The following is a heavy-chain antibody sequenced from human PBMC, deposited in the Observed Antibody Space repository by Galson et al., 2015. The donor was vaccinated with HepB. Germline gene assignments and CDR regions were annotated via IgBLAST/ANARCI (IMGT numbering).Heavy chain of an antibody. D-gene: IGHD3-3*01. CDR2: MSSSLTTI. Sequence: SLRLSCAASGFTFSAYSMNWVRQAPGKGLEWISYMSSSLTTIYYSDAVEGRFTISRDNDKNSLFLQMDSLRDEDTAVYYCARARLRFLERSFQDDALDIWGRGTTVIVSS. CDR1: GFTFSAYS. CDR3: ARARLRFLERSFQDDALDI. V-gene: IGHV3-48*02. J-gene: IGHJ3*02.